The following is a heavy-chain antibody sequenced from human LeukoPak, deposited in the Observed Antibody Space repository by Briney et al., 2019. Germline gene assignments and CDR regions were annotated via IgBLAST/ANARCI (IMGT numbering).Heavy chain of an antibody. CDR1: RFTFSSYS. Sequence: GGSLRLSCPAYRFTFSSYSMNWVRQAPGKGLEWISSISSSSSYIYYADSEKGRVTISRDNAKNSLYLQMNSLRAEDTAVYYCARDYTYCSGSRCYDRLDYWGLGIRVTVSS. J-gene: IGHJ4*02. CDR2: ISSSSSYI. D-gene: IGHD2-15*01. V-gene: IGHV3-21*01. CDR3: ARDYTYCSGSRCYDRLDY.